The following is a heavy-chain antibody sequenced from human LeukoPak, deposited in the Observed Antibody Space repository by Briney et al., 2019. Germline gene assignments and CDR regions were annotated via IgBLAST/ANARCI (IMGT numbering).Heavy chain of an antibody. CDR1: GYTFTSYY. D-gene: IGHD1-26*01. CDR2: INPSGGST. Sequence: ASVKVSCKASGYTFTSYYMHWVRQAPGQGLEWLGMINPSGGSTRYEQKFQGRVTMTRDMSTSTVYMELSSLRSEDTAVYYRARGGSYTIWGQGTLVTVSS. J-gene: IGHJ4*02. CDR3: ARGGSYTI. V-gene: IGHV1-46*01.